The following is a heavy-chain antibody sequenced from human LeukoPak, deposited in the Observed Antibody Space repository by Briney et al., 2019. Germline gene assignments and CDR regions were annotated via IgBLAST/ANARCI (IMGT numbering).Heavy chain of an antibody. CDR3: ARRRDQTWVGYYGMDV. Sequence: PSETLSLTCTVSGGSISSYYWSWIRQPPGKGLEWIGYIYYSGSTNYNPSLKSRVTISVDTSKNQFSLKLSSVTAADTAVYYCARRRDQTWVGYYGMDVWGQGTTVTVSS. CDR2: IYYSGST. CDR1: GGSISSYY. D-gene: IGHD5-24*01. V-gene: IGHV4-59*08. J-gene: IGHJ6*02.